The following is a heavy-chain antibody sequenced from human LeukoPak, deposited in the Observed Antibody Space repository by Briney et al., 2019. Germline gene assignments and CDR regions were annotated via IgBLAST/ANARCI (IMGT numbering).Heavy chain of an antibody. Sequence: SETLSLTCAVFGGSFSGYYWSWIRQPPGKGLEWIGEVNHSGGTSYYPSLNSRVTISVDTSKNQFSLKLSSVTAADTAVYYCARELGFYYYYMDVWGKGTTVTVSS. J-gene: IGHJ6*03. CDR2: VNHSGGT. CDR3: ARELGFYYYYMDV. V-gene: IGHV4-34*01. CDR1: GGSFSGYY. D-gene: IGHD3-16*01.